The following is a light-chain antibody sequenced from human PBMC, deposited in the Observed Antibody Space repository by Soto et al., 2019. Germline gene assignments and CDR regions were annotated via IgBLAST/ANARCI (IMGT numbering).Light chain of an antibody. Sequence: QSVLTQPPSASGSPGQSVTISCTGTTTDVGGYDLVSWYQQHPGKAPKVIIYEVTKRPSGVPDRFFGSKSGSTASLTVSRLQAEDEAVYYCCSYTVGDTVVFGGGTKVTVL. CDR3: CSYTVGDTVV. CDR2: EVT. J-gene: IGLJ2*01. V-gene: IGLV2-8*01. CDR1: TTDVGGYDL.